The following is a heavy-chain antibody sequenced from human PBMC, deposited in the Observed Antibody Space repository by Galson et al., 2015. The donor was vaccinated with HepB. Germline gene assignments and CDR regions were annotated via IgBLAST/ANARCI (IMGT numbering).Heavy chain of an antibody. CDR3: ARGHIVVVTAMGAFDI. D-gene: IGHD2-21*02. V-gene: IGHV1-46*03. J-gene: IGHJ3*02. Sequence: SVKVSCKASGYTFTSYYMHWVRQAPGQGLEWMGIINPSGGSTSYAQKFQGRVTMTGDTSTSTVYMELSSLRSEDTAVYYCARGHIVVVTAMGAFDIWGQGTMVTVSS. CDR1: GYTFTSYY. CDR2: INPSGGST.